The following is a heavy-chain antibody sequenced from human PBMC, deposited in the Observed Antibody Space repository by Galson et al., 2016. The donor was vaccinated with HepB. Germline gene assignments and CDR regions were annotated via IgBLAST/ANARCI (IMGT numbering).Heavy chain of an antibody. J-gene: IGHJ6*02. D-gene: IGHD3-9*01. Sequence: PALVTPTQTLTLTCSFSWFSLSTSGMCVTWIRQPPGKALEWLALIDWDDDKYYSTSLKTRLTISKDTSKNQVVLTMTNMEPVDTGTYYYARILRDDDILTGDYSYGMDGWGQGTTVTVSS. CDR2: IDWDDDK. V-gene: IGHV2-70*01. CDR3: ARILRDDDILTGDYSYGMDG. CDR1: WFSLSTSGMC.